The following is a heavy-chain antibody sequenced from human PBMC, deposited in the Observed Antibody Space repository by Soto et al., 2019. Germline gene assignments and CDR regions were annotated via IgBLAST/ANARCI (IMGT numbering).Heavy chain of an antibody. Sequence: QVQLVESGGGVVQPGGSLRLSCTTSGFTFNTYGMYWVRQAPGKGLEWVVIIWYDGSNKYYGDSVKGRFTISRDNSKNTLYLQMNSLRAEDTALYYCARGDCTGAYCYSWPFNYGVDVWGQGTTVTVSS. J-gene: IGHJ6*02. CDR3: ARGDCTGAYCYSWPFNYGVDV. V-gene: IGHV3-33*08. CDR1: GFTFNTYG. CDR2: IWYDGSNK. D-gene: IGHD2-15*01.